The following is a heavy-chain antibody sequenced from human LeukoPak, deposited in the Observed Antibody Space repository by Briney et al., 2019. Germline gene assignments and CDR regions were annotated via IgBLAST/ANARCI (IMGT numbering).Heavy chain of an antibody. J-gene: IGHJ6*04. CDR1: GFTFSSYE. Sequence: GGSLRLSCSAAGFTFSSYEMNWVHQAPGKGLEWVSYISSSGSTIYYADSVKGRFTISRDNAKNSLYLQMNSLRAEDTAVYYCAELGITMIGGVWGKGTTVTISS. CDR2: ISSSGSTI. CDR3: AELGITMIGGV. V-gene: IGHV3-48*03. D-gene: IGHD3-10*02.